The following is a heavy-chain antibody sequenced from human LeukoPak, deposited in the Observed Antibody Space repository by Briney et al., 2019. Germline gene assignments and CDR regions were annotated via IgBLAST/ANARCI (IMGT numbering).Heavy chain of an antibody. J-gene: IGHJ6*02. CDR3: VCSGWPNPLYGMDV. D-gene: IGHD2-15*01. CDR1: GFTFSSYG. Sequence: GGSLRLSCAASGFTFSSYGMHWVRQAPGKGLEWVAVISYDGSNKYYADSVKGRFTISRDNSKNTLYLQMNSLRAEDTAVYYYVCSGWPNPLYGMDVWGQGTTVTVSS. CDR2: ISYDGSNK. V-gene: IGHV3-30*03.